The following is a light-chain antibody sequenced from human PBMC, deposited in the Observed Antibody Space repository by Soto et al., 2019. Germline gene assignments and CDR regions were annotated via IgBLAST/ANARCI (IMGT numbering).Light chain of an antibody. CDR3: QQYNTYSYT. CDR1: QNINSW. J-gene: IGKJ2*01. V-gene: IGKV1-5*01. Sequence: DIPMTQTPSTLSASVGDRVTITCRASQNINSWLAWYQQKPGKAPKLLIYDASSLESGVPSRFSGSGSGTEFTLTISSLQPDDFSTYYCQQYNTYSYTFGQGTKLEIK. CDR2: DAS.